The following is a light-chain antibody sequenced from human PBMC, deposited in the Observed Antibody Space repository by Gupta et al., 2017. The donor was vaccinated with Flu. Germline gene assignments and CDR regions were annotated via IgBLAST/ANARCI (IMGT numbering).Light chain of an antibody. CDR2: WAS. CDR3: QQDDYGPRT. Sequence: DIVLTQSPDSLAVSLGERATINCKSSQSILYSSNNKNYLAWYQQKPGQPPRLLIYWASTRESGVPDRISGRGSGTDFTLTISSLQAEDVAVYYCQQDDYGPRTFGQGTKVEVK. V-gene: IGKV4-1*01. CDR1: QSILYSSNNKNY. J-gene: IGKJ1*01.